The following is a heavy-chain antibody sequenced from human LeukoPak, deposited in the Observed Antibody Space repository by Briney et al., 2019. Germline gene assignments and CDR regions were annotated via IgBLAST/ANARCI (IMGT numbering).Heavy chain of an antibody. CDR3: AKDYYDSSGYQRSGY. Sequence: GGSLRLSCAASGFTFSSYGMHWVRQAPGKGLEWVAFIRYDGSNKYYADFVKVRFTISRDNSKNTLYLQMNSLRAEDTAVYYCAKDYYDSSGYQRSGYWGQGTLVTVSS. CDR1: GFTFSSYG. J-gene: IGHJ4*02. CDR2: IRYDGSNK. D-gene: IGHD3-22*01. V-gene: IGHV3-30*02.